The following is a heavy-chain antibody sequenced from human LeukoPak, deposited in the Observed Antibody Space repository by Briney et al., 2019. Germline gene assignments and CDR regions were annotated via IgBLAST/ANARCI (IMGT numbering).Heavy chain of an antibody. CDR2: ISGSGGST. Sequence: GGSLRLSCAASGFTFSSYAMSWVRQAPGKGLEWVSAISGSGGSTHYADSVKGRFTISRDNSKNTLYLQMNSLRAEDTAVYYCAKDKLGYCSGGSCPLPSFDYWGQGTLVTVSS. CDR1: GFTFSSYA. CDR3: AKDKLGYCSGGSCPLPSFDY. J-gene: IGHJ4*02. V-gene: IGHV3-23*01. D-gene: IGHD2-15*01.